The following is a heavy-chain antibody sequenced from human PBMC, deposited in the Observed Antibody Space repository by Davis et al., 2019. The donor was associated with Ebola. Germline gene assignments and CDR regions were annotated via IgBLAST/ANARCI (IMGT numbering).Heavy chain of an antibody. CDR1: GFTFSGSA. Sequence: GGSLRLSCAASGFTFSGSAMHWVRQASGKGLEWVGRIRSKANSYATAYAASVKGRFTISRDDSKNTAYLQMNSLKTEDTAVYYCAKDLDTAARRGSYFDYWGQGTLVTVSS. D-gene: IGHD6-6*01. CDR2: IRSKANSYAT. J-gene: IGHJ4*02. V-gene: IGHV3-73*01. CDR3: AKDLDTAARRGSYFDY.